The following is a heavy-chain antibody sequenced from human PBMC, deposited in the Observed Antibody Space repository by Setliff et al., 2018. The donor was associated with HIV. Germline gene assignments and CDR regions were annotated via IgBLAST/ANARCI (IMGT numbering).Heavy chain of an antibody. V-gene: IGHV4-4*08. CDR2: IYTSGST. CDR3: AKLGYDSSGYYYGKSKLYYFDY. CDR1: GGSISSYY. J-gene: IGHJ4*02. Sequence: PSETLSLTCTVSGGSISSYYWSWIRQPPGKGLEWIGYIYTSGSTNYNPSLKSRVTISVDTSKNQFSLKLSSVTAADTAVYYCAKLGYDSSGYYYGKSKLYYFDYWGQGTLVTVSS. D-gene: IGHD3-22*01.